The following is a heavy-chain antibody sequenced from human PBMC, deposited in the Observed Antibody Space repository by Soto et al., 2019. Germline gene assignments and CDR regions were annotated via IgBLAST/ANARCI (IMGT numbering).Heavy chain of an antibody. J-gene: IGHJ5*02. CDR2: IYYSGST. CDR3: ARTLRITMVRGVIRGDWFDP. V-gene: IGHV4-31*03. CDR1: GGSISSGGYY. Sequence: SETLSLTCTVSGGSISSGGYYWSWIRQHPGKGLEWIVYIYYSGSTYYNPSLKSRVTISVDTSKNQFSLKLSSVTAADTAVYYCARTLRITMVRGVIRGDWFDPWGQGTLVTVSS. D-gene: IGHD3-10*01.